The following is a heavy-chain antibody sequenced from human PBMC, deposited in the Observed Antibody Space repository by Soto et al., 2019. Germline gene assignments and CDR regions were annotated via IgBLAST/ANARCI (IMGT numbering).Heavy chain of an antibody. Sequence: PWWSLRLSCSASVFTFSSYWMSWVRQAPGKGLEWVANIKQDGSEKYYVDSVKGRFTISRDNAKNSLYLQMNSLRAEDTAVYYCARDRFVGPMIVVVPIYWGQGTLVTVSS. V-gene: IGHV3-7*01. J-gene: IGHJ4*02. CDR3: ARDRFVGPMIVVVPIY. D-gene: IGHD3-22*01. CDR2: IKQDGSEK. CDR1: VFTFSSYW.